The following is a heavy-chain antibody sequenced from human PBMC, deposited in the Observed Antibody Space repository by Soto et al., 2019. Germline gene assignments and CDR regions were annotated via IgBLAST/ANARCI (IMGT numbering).Heavy chain of an antibody. CDR2: INGGDGNI. CDR1: GYTFNKYA. J-gene: IGHJ5*02. CDR3: ARARAIAAGGITWFDP. D-gene: IGHD6-13*01. V-gene: IGHV1-3*01. Sequence: ASVKVSCKASGYTFNKYAMHWVRQAPGQRLEWMGWINGGDGNIKYSQKFQGRVTITRDTTASTAYMELSSLGSEDTAVYYCARARAIAAGGITWFDPWGQGTLVTVS.